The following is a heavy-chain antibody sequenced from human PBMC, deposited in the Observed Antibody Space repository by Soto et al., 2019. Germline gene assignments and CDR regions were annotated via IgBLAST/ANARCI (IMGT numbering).Heavy chain of an antibody. J-gene: IGHJ4*02. CDR3: ARGWGSYGSGSY. CDR2: INHSGST. D-gene: IGHD3-10*01. CDR1: GGSFSGYY. Sequence: PSETLSLTCAVYGGSFSGYYWSWIRQPPGKGLEWIGEINHSGSTNYNPSLKSRVTISVDTSKNQFSLKLSSVTAADTAVYYCARGWGSYGSGSYWGQGTLVTVPS. V-gene: IGHV4-34*01.